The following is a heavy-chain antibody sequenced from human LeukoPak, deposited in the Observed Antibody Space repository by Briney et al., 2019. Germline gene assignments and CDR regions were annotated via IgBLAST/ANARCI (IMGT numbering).Heavy chain of an antibody. V-gene: IGHV3-23*01. D-gene: IGHD3-22*01. CDR2: ISGSGGST. J-gene: IGHJ4*02. CDR1: GFTFSSYA. CDR3: AKPITMIVVVTPDDY. Sequence: GGSLRLSCAASGFTFSSYAMSWVRQAPGKGLEWVSAISGSGGSTYYADSVKGRFTISRDNSKNTLYLQMNSLRAEDTAVYHCAKPITMIVVVTPDDYWGQGTLVTVSS.